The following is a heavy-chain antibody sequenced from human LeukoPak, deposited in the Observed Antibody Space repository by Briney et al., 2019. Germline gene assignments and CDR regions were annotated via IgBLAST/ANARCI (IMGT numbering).Heavy chain of an antibody. V-gene: IGHV3-30*18. D-gene: IGHD6-19*01. Sequence: GGSLRLSCAASGFTFSSYGMHWVRQAPGKGLEWVAVISYDGSNKYYAGSVKGRFTISRDNSKNTLYLQMNSLRAEDTAVYYCAKGLAVAGTPLDYWGQGTLVTVSS. J-gene: IGHJ4*02. CDR1: GFTFSSYG. CDR3: AKGLAVAGTPLDY. CDR2: ISYDGSNK.